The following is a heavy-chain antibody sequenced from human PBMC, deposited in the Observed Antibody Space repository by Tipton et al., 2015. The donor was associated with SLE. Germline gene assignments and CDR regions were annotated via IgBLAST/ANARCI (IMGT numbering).Heavy chain of an antibody. CDR2: IYYSGST. J-gene: IGHJ4*02. D-gene: IGHD1-26*01. V-gene: IGHV4-30-4*01. CDR3: ARGSGTYDFDY. CDR1: GGSISSGDYY. Sequence: TLSLTCTVSGGSISSGDYYWSWIRQPPGKGLEWIGYIYYSGSTYYNPSLKSRLTISVDTSKNQFSLKLDSVTAADTAVYYCARGSGTYDFDYWGQGTLVTVSS.